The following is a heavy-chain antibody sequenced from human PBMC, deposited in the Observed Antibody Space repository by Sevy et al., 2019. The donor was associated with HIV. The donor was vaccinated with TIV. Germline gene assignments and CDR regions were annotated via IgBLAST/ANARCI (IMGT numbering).Heavy chain of an antibody. J-gene: IGHJ3*02. CDR1: GFTFSNYW. D-gene: IGHD3-22*01. CDR2: INSDGSST. CDR3: ARGGSYYYDSSGTDALDI. V-gene: IGHV3-74*01. Sequence: GGSLRLSCAASGFTFSNYWMHWVRQAPGKGLVWVSRINSDGSSTRYADFVKGRFTISRDNAKNTLYLQMSSLRAEDTALYYCARGGSYYYDSSGTDALDIWGQGTMVTVS.